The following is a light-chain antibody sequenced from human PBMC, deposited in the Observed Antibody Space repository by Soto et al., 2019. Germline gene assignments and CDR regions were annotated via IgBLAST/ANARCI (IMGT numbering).Light chain of an antibody. CDR2: GAS. Sequence: EMVLTQSPGTMSLSPGERATLSCRASQSVSNNYLAWYQQKPGXAPXILIYGASNRATGIPDRFSGSGSGTEFTPPISRLEPEDFAVYDCQQYGSSGTFGQGTKVDIK. J-gene: IGKJ1*01. CDR1: QSVSNNY. CDR3: QQYGSSGT. V-gene: IGKV3-20*01.